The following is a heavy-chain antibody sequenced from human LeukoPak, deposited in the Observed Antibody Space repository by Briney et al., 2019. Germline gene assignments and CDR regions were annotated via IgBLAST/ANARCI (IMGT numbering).Heavy chain of an antibody. V-gene: IGHV1-2*02. D-gene: IGHD3-3*01. CDR1: GYTFTSYA. CDR3: ARVRSPNRFLEWLSNKSSMDV. J-gene: IGHJ6*04. Sequence: GASVKDSCKASGYTFTSYAMHWVRQAPGQGLEWMGWINPNSGGTNYAQKFQGRVTMTRDTSISTAYMELSRLRSDDTAVYYCARVRSPNRFLEWLSNKSSMDVRGKGTTVTVSS. CDR2: INPNSGGT.